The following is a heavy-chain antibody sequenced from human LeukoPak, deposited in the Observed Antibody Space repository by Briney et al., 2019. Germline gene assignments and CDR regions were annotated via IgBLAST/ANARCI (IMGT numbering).Heavy chain of an antibody. D-gene: IGHD4-17*01. Sequence: ASVKVSCKASGYTFTGYYMHWVRQAPGQGLEWMGWINPNSGGTNYAQKFQGRVTMTRDTSISTAYMELSSLRSDDTAVYYCAITTVTGLSDAFDIWGQGTMVTVSS. CDR1: GYTFTGYY. V-gene: IGHV1-2*02. CDR3: AITTVTGLSDAFDI. J-gene: IGHJ3*02. CDR2: INPNSGGT.